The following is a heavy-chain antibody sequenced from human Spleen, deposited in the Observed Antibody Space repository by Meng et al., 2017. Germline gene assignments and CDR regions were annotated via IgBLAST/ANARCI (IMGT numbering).Heavy chain of an antibody. CDR1: GFSFTDAW. CDR3: TTGLPFTEGGVITT. CDR2: IKSKVNGGTT. J-gene: IGHJ5*02. V-gene: IGHV3-15*01. Sequence: GGSLRPSCVASGFSFTDAWMSWIRQAPGKGLEWVGRIKSKVNGGTTDFAAPVKGRFSVSRDDPENTLYLQTNSLKIEDTAVYYCTTGLPFTEGGVITTWGQGTLVTVSS. D-gene: IGHD3-16*02.